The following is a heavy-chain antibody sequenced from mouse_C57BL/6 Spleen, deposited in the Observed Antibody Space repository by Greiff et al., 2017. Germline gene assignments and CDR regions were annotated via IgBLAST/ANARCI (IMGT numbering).Heavy chain of an antibody. D-gene: IGHD2-14*01. J-gene: IGHJ2*01. CDR1: GFSFTSYG. CDR3: ARSGGGNWYAFDY. Sequence: QVQLKESGPGLVQPSQSLSITCTVSGFSFTSYGVHWVRQSPGKGLEWLGVIWSGGSTDYNAAFISRLSISKDNSNSQVFLKMNSLQADDTAIYYCARSGGGNWYAFDYWGQGATRTVSS. V-gene: IGHV2-2*01. CDR2: IWSGGST.